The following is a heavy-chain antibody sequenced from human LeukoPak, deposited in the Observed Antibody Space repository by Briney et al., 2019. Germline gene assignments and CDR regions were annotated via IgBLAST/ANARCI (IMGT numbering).Heavy chain of an antibody. Sequence: SETLSLTCTVSGASITNYYWGWMRQSPEKGLEWIGTIYRSVSTNYNLSLKSRVTISIDTSKNQFSLRLTSVTAADTAVYYCARDQPQWQVPQHWFDPWGQGALVTVSS. D-gene: IGHD6-19*01. CDR1: GASITNYY. CDR2: IYRSVST. J-gene: IGHJ5*02. V-gene: IGHV4-59*01. CDR3: ARDQPQWQVPQHWFDP.